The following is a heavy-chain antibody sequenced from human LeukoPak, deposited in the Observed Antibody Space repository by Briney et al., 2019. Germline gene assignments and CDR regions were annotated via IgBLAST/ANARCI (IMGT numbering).Heavy chain of an antibody. J-gene: IGHJ3*02. Sequence: SVKVSCKASGYTFTSYDINWVRQATGQGLEWMGWMNPNSGNTGYAQKFQGRVTITRNTSISTAYMELSSLRSEDTAVYYCARGRRGRRSGEYAFDIWGQGTMVTVSS. CDR2: MNPNSGNT. CDR1: GYTFTSYD. V-gene: IGHV1-8*03. D-gene: IGHD3-10*01. CDR3: ARGRRGRRSGEYAFDI.